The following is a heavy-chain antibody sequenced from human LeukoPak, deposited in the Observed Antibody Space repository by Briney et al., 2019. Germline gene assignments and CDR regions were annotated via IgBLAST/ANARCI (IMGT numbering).Heavy chain of an antibody. CDR3: AVMVDPGGSDYGDYGGAFVDY. D-gene: IGHD4-17*01. J-gene: IGHJ4*02. V-gene: IGHV4-34*01. CDR2: INHSGST. Sequence: SETLSLTCAVHGGSFSGYYWRWIRQPPGKGMEWIGEINHSGSTNYNPSLKSRVTISVDTSMNQFSLKLNSVTAADTTVYFCAVMVDPGGSDYGDYGGAFVDYWGQGTLVTVSS. CDR1: GGSFSGYY.